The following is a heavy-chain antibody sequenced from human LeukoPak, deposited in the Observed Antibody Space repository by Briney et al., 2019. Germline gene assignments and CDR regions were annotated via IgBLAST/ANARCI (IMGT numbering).Heavy chain of an antibody. Sequence: GASVKVSCKASGYTFTNYGISWVRQAPGQGLEWMGWISAYNGNTNYAQKLQGRVTMTTDTSTSTAYMELRSLRSDDTAVYYCARDIVVVVAATPFWFDPWGQGTLVTVSS. J-gene: IGHJ5*02. CDR1: GYTFTNYG. V-gene: IGHV1-18*01. D-gene: IGHD2-15*01. CDR2: ISAYNGNT. CDR3: ARDIVVVVAATPFWFDP.